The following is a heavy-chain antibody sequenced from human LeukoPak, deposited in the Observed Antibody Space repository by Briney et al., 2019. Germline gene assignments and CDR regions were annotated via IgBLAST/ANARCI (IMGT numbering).Heavy chain of an antibody. CDR1: GYTFTSYD. D-gene: IGHD3-3*01. CDR2: MNPNSGNT. CDR3: ALYYDFWSGYYDAFDI. V-gene: IGHV1-8*03. J-gene: IGHJ3*02. Sequence: ASVKVSCKASGYTFTSYDINWVRQATGQGLEWMGWMNPNSGNTGYAQKFQGRVTITRNTSISTAYMELSSLRSEDTAVYYCALYYDFWSGYYDAFDIWGQGTMATVSS.